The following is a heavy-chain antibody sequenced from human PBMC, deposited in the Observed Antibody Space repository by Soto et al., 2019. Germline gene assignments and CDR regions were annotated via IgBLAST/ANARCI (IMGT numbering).Heavy chain of an antibody. Sequence: EVQLVESGGGLVKPGGSLRLSCAASGFTFSSYSMNWVRQAPGKGLECVSSISSSSSYIYYADSVKGRFTISRDNAKNSLYLQMNSLRAEDTAVYYCARGGGLLWFGEPDYWGQGTLVTVSS. J-gene: IGHJ4*02. CDR1: GFTFSSYS. CDR2: ISSSSSYI. CDR3: ARGGGLLWFGEPDY. D-gene: IGHD3-10*01. V-gene: IGHV3-21*01.